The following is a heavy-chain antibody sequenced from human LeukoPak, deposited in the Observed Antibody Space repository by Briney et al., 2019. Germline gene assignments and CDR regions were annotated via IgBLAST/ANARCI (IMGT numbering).Heavy chain of an antibody. CDR2: IYYSGST. CDR3: ASGLRWFDY. Sequence: SETPSLTCTVSGGSINTYYWSWIRQPPGKGLEWIGYIYYSGSTNYNPSLKSRVTISVDTSKNQFSLKLSSVTAADTAVYYCASGLRWFDYWGQGTLVTVSS. D-gene: IGHD4-23*01. J-gene: IGHJ4*02. CDR1: GGSINTYY. V-gene: IGHV4-59*01.